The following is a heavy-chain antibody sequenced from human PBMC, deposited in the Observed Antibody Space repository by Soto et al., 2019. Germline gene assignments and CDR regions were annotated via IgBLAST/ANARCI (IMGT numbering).Heavy chain of an antibody. CDR3: ARDRTPIRNDFWSGSRRNWFDP. Sequence: ASVKVSCKASGYTFTSYYMHWVRQAPGQGLEWMGIINPSGGSTSYAQKFQGRVTMTRDTSTSTVYMELSSLRSEDTAVYYCARDRTPIRNDFWSGSRRNWFDPWGQGTLVTVPQ. CDR1: GYTFTSYY. CDR2: INPSGGST. J-gene: IGHJ5*02. V-gene: IGHV1-46*01. D-gene: IGHD3-3*01.